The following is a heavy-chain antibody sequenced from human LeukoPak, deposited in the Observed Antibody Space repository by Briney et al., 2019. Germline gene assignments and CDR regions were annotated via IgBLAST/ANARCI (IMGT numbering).Heavy chain of an antibody. V-gene: IGHV1-69*13. CDR2: IIPIFGTA. CDR1: GGTFSRYA. J-gene: IGHJ4*02. CDR3: ARATEGRPNYYDSSGYYFY. Sequence: ASVKVSCKASGGTFSRYAFSWVRPAPGQGLEWMGGIIPIFGTAKYAQKFQGRLTITADEFTSTAYMELSSLRSDDTAVYFCARATEGRPNYYDSSGYYFYWGQGTLVTVSS. D-gene: IGHD3-22*01.